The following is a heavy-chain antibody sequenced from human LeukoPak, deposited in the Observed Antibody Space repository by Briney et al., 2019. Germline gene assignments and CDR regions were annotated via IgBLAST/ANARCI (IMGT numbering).Heavy chain of an antibody. V-gene: IGHV1-46*01. D-gene: IGHD2-15*01. CDR3: ARDGDAYCSGGSCYPAVHFQH. CDR2: INPTGGST. CDR1: GYTFASYH. J-gene: IGHJ1*01. Sequence: GASVKVSCKTSGYTFASYHIHWVRQAPGQGLEWMGIINPTGGSTSYAQKFQGRVTMTRDTSTSTVYMELSSLRSEDTAVYYCARDGDAYCSGGSCYPAVHFQHWGQGTLVTVSS.